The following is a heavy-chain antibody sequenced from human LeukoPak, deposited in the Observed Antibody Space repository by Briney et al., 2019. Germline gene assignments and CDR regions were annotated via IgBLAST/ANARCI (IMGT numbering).Heavy chain of an antibody. CDR2: INWNGDNT. CDR3: ARGFDGNFDY. V-gene: IGHV3-20*04. CDR1: GFTFGDYG. Sequence: PGGSLRLSCAASGFTFGDYGMSWVRQAPGKGLEWVSGINWNGDNTGYADSVKGRFTISRDNAKNSLYLQMNSLRAEDTALYYCARGFDGNFDYWGQGTLVTVSP. J-gene: IGHJ4*02. D-gene: IGHD3-9*01.